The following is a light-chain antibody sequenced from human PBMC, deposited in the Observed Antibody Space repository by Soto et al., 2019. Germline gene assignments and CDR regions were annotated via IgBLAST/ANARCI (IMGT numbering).Light chain of an antibody. V-gene: IGKV2-28*01. CDR1: QSLLHSNGYNY. CDR3: MRALQTLFT. CDR2: LGS. Sequence: DIVMTQSPLSLPVTPGEPASISCRSSQSLLHSNGYNYLDWYLQKPGQSPQLLIYLGSNRASGVPDRFSGSGSGTDFTLKISRVEAEDVGVYYCMRALQTLFTFGPGTKVDIQ. J-gene: IGKJ3*01.